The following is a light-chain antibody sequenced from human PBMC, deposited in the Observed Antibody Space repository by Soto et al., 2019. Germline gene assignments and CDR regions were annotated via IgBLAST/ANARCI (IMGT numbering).Light chain of an antibody. CDR2: AAS. J-gene: IGKJ1*01. CDR3: LQHKTYPWT. Sequence: DIQMTQSPSSLSASVGDRVTITCRASQVIGNDLGWFQQKPGQAPKRLIYAASFLQSGVPSRFSGSGSGTEFTLTISSPQPDDFATYYCLQHKTYPWTFGQGTKVEIK. CDR1: QVIGND. V-gene: IGKV1-17*01.